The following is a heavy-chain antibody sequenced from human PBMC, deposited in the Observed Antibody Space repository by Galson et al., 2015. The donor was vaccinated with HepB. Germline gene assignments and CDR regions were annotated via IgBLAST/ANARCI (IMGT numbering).Heavy chain of an antibody. CDR2: IKSKTDGGTT. D-gene: IGHD3-22*01. V-gene: IGHV3-15*01. Sequence: SLRLSCAASGFTFSNAWMSWVRQAPGKGLEWVGRIKSKTDGGTTDYAAPVKGRFTISRDDSKNTLYLQMNSLKTEDTAVYYCTTGTYYYDSSGYFLFDYWGQGTLVTVSS. CDR1: GFTFSNAW. CDR3: TTGTYYYDSSGYFLFDY. J-gene: IGHJ4*02.